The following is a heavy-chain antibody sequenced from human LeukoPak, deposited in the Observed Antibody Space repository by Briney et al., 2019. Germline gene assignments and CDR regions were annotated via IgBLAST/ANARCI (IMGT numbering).Heavy chain of an antibody. CDR3: AKGPIDSSWLYFDY. D-gene: IGHD6-13*01. V-gene: IGHV3-23*01. CDR2: IRGSGDSI. Sequence: GGSLGLSCAASGFSFSTFAMSWVRQAPGKGLEWVSGIRGSGDSIYYVDSVKGRFTISRDNSKNTLYLQLNSLRAEDTAVYYCAKGPIDSSWLYFDYWGQGTQITVSP. J-gene: IGHJ4*02. CDR1: GFSFSTFA.